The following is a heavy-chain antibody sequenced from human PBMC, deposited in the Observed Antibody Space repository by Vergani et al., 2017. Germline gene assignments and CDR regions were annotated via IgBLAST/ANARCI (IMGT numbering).Heavy chain of an antibody. V-gene: IGHV6-1*01. D-gene: IGHD3-3*01. CDR1: GDSVSSNSAA. J-gene: IGHJ3*02. Sequence: QVQLQQSGPGLVKPSQPLSLTCAISGDSVSSNSAAWNWIRQSPSRGLEWLGRTYYRSKWYNDYAVSVKSRITINPDTSKNQFSLQLNSVTPEDTAVYYCAREKAPNTIFGVVIPDAFDIWGQGTMVTVSS. CDR3: AREKAPNTIFGVVIPDAFDI. CDR2: TYYRSKWYN.